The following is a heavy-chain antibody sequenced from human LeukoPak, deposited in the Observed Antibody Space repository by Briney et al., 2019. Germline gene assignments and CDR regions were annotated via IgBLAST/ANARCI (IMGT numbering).Heavy chain of an antibody. D-gene: IGHD1-14*01. J-gene: IGHJ4*02. CDR3: ARQGPLGNFDY. Sequence: GGSLRLSCGASGFTFSSYSMHWVRQAPGKGLAWVARIKSDGTTTSDADSVKGRFTISRDNAKNTLYLQMTSLRADDTALCYCARQGPLGNFDYWGQGTLVTVSS. V-gene: IGHV3-74*01. CDR1: GFTFSSYS. CDR2: IKSDGTTT.